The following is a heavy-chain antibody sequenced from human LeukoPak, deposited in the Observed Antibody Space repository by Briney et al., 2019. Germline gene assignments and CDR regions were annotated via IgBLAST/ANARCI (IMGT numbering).Heavy chain of an antibody. J-gene: IGHJ3*02. Sequence: SETLSLTCPVSGGSISSYYWSWIRQPPGKGLEWIGYIYYSGSTNYNPSLKSRVTISVDTSKNQFSLKLSSVTAADTAVYYCAREVDYYGSGSQSDAFDIWGQGTMVTVSS. D-gene: IGHD3-10*01. V-gene: IGHV4-59*01. CDR1: GGSISSYY. CDR3: AREVDYYGSGSQSDAFDI. CDR2: IYYSGST.